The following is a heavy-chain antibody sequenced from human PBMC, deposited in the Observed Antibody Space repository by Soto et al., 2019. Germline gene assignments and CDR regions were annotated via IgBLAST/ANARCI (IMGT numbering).Heavy chain of an antibody. D-gene: IGHD3-10*01. V-gene: IGHV4-59*01. CDR1: GGSISSYY. Sequence: QVQLQESGPGLVKPSETLSLTCTVSGGSISSYYWSWIRQPPGKGLECIGYIYYSGRTNYNPSLKSRVTISVDTSKNQFSLKLSSVTAADTAVYYCARSQLGEHAFDIWGQGTMVTVSS. CDR2: IYYSGRT. CDR3: ARSQLGEHAFDI. J-gene: IGHJ3*02.